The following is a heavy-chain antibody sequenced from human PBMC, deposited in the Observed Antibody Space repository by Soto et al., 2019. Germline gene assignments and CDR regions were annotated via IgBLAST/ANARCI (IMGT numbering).Heavy chain of an antibody. D-gene: IGHD2-15*01. V-gene: IGHV3-7*01. CDR2: IKETGNEK. CDR3: ARSPGYCSGGSCYSTFNFDY. Sequence: GGSLRLSCAASGFTFSSYWMTWVRQAPGKGLEWVANIKETGNEKYYVDSVKGRFTISRDNAKDSLYLQMDTLRAEDTAVYYCARSPGYCSGGSCYSTFNFDYWGQGTLVTVSA. J-gene: IGHJ4*02. CDR1: GFTFSSYW.